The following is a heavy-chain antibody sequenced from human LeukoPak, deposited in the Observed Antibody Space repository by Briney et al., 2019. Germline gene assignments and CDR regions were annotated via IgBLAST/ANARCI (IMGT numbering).Heavy chain of an antibody. CDR2: IRYDGSNK. CDR1: GFTFSSYG. V-gene: IGHV3-30*02. J-gene: IGHJ4*02. Sequence: GGSLRLSCAASGFTFSSYGMHWVRQAPGKGLEWVAFIRYDGSNKYYADSVKGRFTISRDNAKNSLYLQMNSLRAEDTAVYYCARERRIAVAGLDYWGQGTLVIVSS. D-gene: IGHD6-19*01. CDR3: ARERRIAVAGLDY.